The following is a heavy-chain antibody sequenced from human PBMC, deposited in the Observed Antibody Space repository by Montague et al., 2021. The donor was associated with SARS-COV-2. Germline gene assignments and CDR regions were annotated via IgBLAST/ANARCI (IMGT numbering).Heavy chain of an antibody. V-gene: IGHV3-48*02. CDR3: ARDHYRSNTSSCRARYYYFGMDV. CDR1: GFTFSSYS. J-gene: IGHJ6*02. D-gene: IGHD2-2*01. CDR2: ISSSSSSI. Sequence: SLRLSCAASGFTFSSYSMNWVRQAPGKGLEWVSYISSSSSSIYYADSVKGRFTISRDNAKTTLYLQMNSPRDEDTAVYYCARDHYRSNTSSCRARYYYFGMDVWGQGTPVTVSS.